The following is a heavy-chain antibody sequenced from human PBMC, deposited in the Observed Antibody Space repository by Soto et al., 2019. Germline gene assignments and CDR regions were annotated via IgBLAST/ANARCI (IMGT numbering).Heavy chain of an antibody. Sequence: ASVKVSCKASGYTFTGYYMHWVRQAPGQGLEWMGWINPNSGGTNHAQKFQGWVTMTRDTSISTAYMELSRLRSDDTAVYYCARGKSSSSSLDYWGQGTLVTVSS. CDR3: ARGKSSSSSLDY. D-gene: IGHD6-6*01. CDR2: INPNSGGT. V-gene: IGHV1-2*04. J-gene: IGHJ4*02. CDR1: GYTFTGYY.